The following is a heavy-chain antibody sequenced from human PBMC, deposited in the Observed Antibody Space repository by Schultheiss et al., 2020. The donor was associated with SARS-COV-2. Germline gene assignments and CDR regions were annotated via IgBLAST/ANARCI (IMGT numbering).Heavy chain of an antibody. D-gene: IGHD2-15*01. CDR2: IIPIFGTA. J-gene: IGHJ4*02. V-gene: IGHV1-69*13. CDR3: AIGWQGAATHP. CDR1: GGTFSSYG. Sequence: SVKVSCKASGGTFSSYGISWVRQAPGQGLEWMGGIIPIFGTANYAQKFQGRVTITADESTSTAYMELSSLRSEDTAVYYCAIGWQGAATHPWGQGTLVTVSS.